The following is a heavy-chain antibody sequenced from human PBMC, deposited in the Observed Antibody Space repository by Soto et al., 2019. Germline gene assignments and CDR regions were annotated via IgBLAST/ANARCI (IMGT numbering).Heavy chain of an antibody. V-gene: IGHV1-69*02. CDR3: ARRRYCGADCYKNYYFGMDV. J-gene: IGHJ6*02. Sequence: QAQLVQSGAEVKKPGSSVRLSCSTSGGSFSSYTLNWVRQAPGQGLKWLGRIIPVLTITDYAQKFRGRLTITAGKSSNTAYMELTSLRSDDTAVYYCARRRYCGADCYKNYYFGMDVWGQGTTVTVSS. CDR2: IIPVLTIT. CDR1: GGSFSSYT. D-gene: IGHD2-21*02.